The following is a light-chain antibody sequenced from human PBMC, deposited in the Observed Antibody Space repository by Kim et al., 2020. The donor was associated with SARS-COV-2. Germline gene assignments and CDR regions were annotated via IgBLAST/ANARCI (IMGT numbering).Light chain of an antibody. J-gene: IGLJ2*01. V-gene: IGLV6-57*03. CDR3: QSGRL. CDR2: EDT. Sequence: PVPPACTRSRGKMASNFVQWYEQRPVSAPTSVIYEDTQRPSWVPDRFSGSIDNSSNSASLTIAGVKTEDEADYYCQSGRLFGGGTKVTVL. CDR1: RGKMASNF.